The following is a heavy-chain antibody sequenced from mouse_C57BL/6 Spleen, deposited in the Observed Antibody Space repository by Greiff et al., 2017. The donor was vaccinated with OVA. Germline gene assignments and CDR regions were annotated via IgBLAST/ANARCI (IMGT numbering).Heavy chain of an antibody. CDR1: GYAFTNYL. J-gene: IGHJ2*01. CDR3: ARNSPFDY. Sequence: QVQLQRSGAELVRPGTSVKVSCKASGYAFTNYLIEWVKQRPGQGLEWIGVINPGSGGTNYNEKFKGKATLTADKSSSTAYMQLSSLTSEDSAVYFCARNSPFDYWGQGTTLTVSS. V-gene: IGHV1-54*01. CDR2: INPGSGGT.